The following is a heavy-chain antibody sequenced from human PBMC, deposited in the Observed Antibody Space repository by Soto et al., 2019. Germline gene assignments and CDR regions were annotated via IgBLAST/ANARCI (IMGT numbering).Heavy chain of an antibody. CDR1: GYTFASYG. Sequence: GASVKVSCKASGYTFASYGINWVRQAPGQRLEWVAWISANSGDTNSAQKFQDRVTLTTDTSASTAYMDLRSLRSDDTAVYYCERDFRDSCRGTSCIYFDYWGQGTLVTISS. CDR3: ERDFRDSCRGTSCIYFDY. D-gene: IGHD2-2*01. CDR2: ISANSGDT. V-gene: IGHV1-18*01. J-gene: IGHJ4*02.